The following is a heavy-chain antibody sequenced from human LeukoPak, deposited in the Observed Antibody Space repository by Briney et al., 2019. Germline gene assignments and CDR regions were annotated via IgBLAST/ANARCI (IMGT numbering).Heavy chain of an antibody. CDR3: ARDRGDVDTAMELDY. V-gene: IGHV3-21*01. CDR1: GFTFSSYS. Sequence: GGSLRLSCAASGFTFSSYSMNWVRQAPEKGLEWVSSISSSSSYIYYADSVKGRFTISRDNAKNSLYLQMNSLRAEDTAVYYCARDRGDVDTAMELDYWGQGTLVTVSS. J-gene: IGHJ4*02. CDR2: ISSSSSYI. D-gene: IGHD5-18*01.